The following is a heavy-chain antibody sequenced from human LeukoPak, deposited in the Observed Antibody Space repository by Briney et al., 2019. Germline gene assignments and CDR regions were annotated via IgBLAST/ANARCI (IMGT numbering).Heavy chain of an antibody. CDR3: AKDTLRYRSGGSCWRNFDY. D-gene: IGHD2-15*01. V-gene: IGHV3-30*02. CDR1: GFTFSSYW. Sequence: GGSLRLSCAASGFTFSSYWMSWVRQAPGKGLEWVAFIRYDGSNKYYADSVKGRFTISRDNSKYTLYLQMNSLRAEDTAVYYCAKDTLRYRSGGSCWRNFDYWGQGTLVTVSS. CDR2: IRYDGSNK. J-gene: IGHJ4*02.